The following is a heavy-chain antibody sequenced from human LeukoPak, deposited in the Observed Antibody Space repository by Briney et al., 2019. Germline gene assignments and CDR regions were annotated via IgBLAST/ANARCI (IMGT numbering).Heavy chain of an antibody. D-gene: IGHD3-3*01. Sequence: GGSLRLSCAASGFTFGSYGMHWVRQAPGKGPEWVAFIRYDGSNTYYADSVEGRFTISRDNSKNTLYLQMNSLRPENTAVYYCARTVYDFWSGYSPIEPWGQGALVTVSS. CDR2: IRYDGSNT. V-gene: IGHV3-30*02. J-gene: IGHJ5*02. CDR3: ARTVYDFWSGYSPIEP. CDR1: GFTFGSYG.